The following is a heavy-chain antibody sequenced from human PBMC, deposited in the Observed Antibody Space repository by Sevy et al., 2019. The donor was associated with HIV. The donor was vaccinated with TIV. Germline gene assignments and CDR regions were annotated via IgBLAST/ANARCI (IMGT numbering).Heavy chain of an antibody. D-gene: IGHD6-19*01. V-gene: IGHV3-23*01. CDR3: AKVKRIAVAGRSYFDY. CDR1: GFTFSSYA. CDR2: ISGSGGST. J-gene: IGHJ4*02. Sequence: GGSLRLSCAASGFTFSSYAMSWVRQAPGKGLEWVSAISGSGGSTYYADSVKVRFTISRDNSKNTLYLQMNSLRAEDTAVYHSAKVKRIAVAGRSYFDYWGQGTLVTVSS.